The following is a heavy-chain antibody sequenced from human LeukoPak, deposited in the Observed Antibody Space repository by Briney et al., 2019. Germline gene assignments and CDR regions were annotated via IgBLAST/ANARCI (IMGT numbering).Heavy chain of an antibody. D-gene: IGHD2-2*01. J-gene: IGHJ5*02. CDR2: IYYSGST. Sequence: SETLSLTCTVSGGSISSCYWSWIRQPPGKGLEWIGYIYYSGSTNYNPSLKSRVTISVDTSKNQFSLKLSSVTAADTAVYYCARHGDIVVVPADLNWFDPWGQGTLVTVSS. V-gene: IGHV4-59*08. CDR1: GGSISSCY. CDR3: ARHGDIVVVPADLNWFDP.